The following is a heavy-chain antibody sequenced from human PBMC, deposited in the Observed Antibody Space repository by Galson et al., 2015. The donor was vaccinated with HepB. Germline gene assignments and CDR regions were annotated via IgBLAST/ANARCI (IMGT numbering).Heavy chain of an antibody. D-gene: IGHD6-19*01. CDR2: ISSQGVST. CDR3: ARDRSGSGWYRGAFDI. CDR1: GFTFSSYA. Sequence: SLRLSCAASGFTFSSYAINWVRQAPGKGLEYVSGISSQGVSTYYANSVKGRFTISRDNSKNTVYRQMGSLRAEDMAVYYCARDRSGSGWYRGAFDIWGQGTVVTVSS. J-gene: IGHJ3*02. V-gene: IGHV3-64*01.